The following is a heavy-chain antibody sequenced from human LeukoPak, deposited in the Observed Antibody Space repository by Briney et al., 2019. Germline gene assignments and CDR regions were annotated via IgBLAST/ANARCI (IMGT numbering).Heavy chain of an antibody. CDR3: ARTAAGTFFDY. D-gene: IGHD6-13*01. CDR2: IYSGGHT. Sequence: GGSLRLSCAVSGFTVSSNYMSWVRQAPGKGLEWVSIIYSGGHTFYAGSVKGRFTISRDNSKNTLYLQMNSLRAEDTAVYYCARTAAGTFFDYWGQGTLVTVSS. CDR1: GFTVSSNY. J-gene: IGHJ4*02. V-gene: IGHV3-53*01.